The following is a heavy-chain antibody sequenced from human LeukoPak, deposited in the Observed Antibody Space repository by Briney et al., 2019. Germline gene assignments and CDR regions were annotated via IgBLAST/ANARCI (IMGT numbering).Heavy chain of an antibody. D-gene: IGHD2-15*01. CDR3: ARAENRYCSGGCCYGAFDY. CDR2: ISSSSSYI. J-gene: IGHJ4*02. Sequence: GGSLRLSCAASEFIVNAIYMTWVRQAPGKGLEWVSSISSSSSYIYYADSVKGRFTISRDNAKNSLYLQMNSLRAEDTAVYYCARAENRYCSGGCCYGAFDYWGQGTLVTVSS. V-gene: IGHV3-21*01. CDR1: EFIVNAIY.